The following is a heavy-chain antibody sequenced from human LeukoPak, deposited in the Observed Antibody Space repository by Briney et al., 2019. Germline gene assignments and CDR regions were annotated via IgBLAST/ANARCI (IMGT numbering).Heavy chain of an antibody. Sequence: GGSLRLSCAASGFTFSSYSMNWVRQAPGKGLEWVSYISSSSSTIYYADSVKGRFTISRDNAKNSLYLQMNSLRAEDTAVYYCARVQPGGYGDYGYYYYYGMDVWGQGTTVTVSS. CDR3: ARVQPGGYGDYGYYYYYGMDV. V-gene: IGHV3-48*04. J-gene: IGHJ6*02. CDR1: GFTFSSYS. D-gene: IGHD4-17*01. CDR2: ISSSSSTI.